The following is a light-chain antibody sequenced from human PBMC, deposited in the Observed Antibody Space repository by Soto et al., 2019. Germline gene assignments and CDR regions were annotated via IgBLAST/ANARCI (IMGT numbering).Light chain of an antibody. V-gene: IGKV4-1*01. Sequence: DIVMTQSSDSLAVSLGERATINCKSSQSVLYSTNNYNYFAWYQQKPGQPPKLLISWASTRESCVPDRFSGRGFWTDFTLTIISLKAEDVGTDYSHHYYTPPFTFGPGTKVGIK. CDR1: QSVLYSTNNYNY. CDR2: WAS. CDR3: HHYYTPPFT. J-gene: IGKJ3*01.